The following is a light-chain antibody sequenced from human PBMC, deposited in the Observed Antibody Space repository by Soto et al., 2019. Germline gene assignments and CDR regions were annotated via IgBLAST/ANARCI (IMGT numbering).Light chain of an antibody. CDR1: SSDVGGYNY. CDR2: EVS. J-gene: IGLJ1*01. CDR3: SSYTRSSTSYV. Sequence: QSALTQPASVSGSPGQSITIPCTGTSSDVGGYNYVSWYQQHPGKAPKLMIYEVSNRPSRVSNRFSGSKSGNTASLTISGLQAEDEADYYCSSYTRSSTSYVFGPGTKVTVL. V-gene: IGLV2-14*01.